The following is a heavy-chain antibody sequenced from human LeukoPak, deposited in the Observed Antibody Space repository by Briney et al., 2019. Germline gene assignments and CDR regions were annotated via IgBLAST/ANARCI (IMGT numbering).Heavy chain of an antibody. CDR1: GGSISSSSYY. J-gene: IGHJ4*02. V-gene: IGHV4-39*01. CDR2: IYSSGRN. D-gene: IGHD3-10*01. CDR3: ARHYGSGSYLMPFDY. Sequence: PSGTLSLTCTVSGGSISSSSYYWGWIRQPPGKGLEWIGSIYSSGRNSYNPSLKSPVTISVDTSKNQFSLKLSSVTAADTAVYYCARHYGSGSYLMPFDYWGQGTLVTVSS.